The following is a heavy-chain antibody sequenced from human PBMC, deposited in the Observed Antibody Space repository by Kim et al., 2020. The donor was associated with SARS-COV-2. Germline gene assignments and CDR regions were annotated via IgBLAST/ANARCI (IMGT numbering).Heavy chain of an antibody. CDR3: ARGAGSYYGGDY. D-gene: IGHD1-26*01. CDR2: IIPLFDSP. CDR1: GCTVSSYG. J-gene: IGHJ4*02. V-gene: IGHV1-69*13. Sequence: SVKVSCKASGCTVSSYGISWVRQAPGQGLEWMGGIIPLFDSPNYAQKFQGRVTITADESTSTAYMELSSLRFEDTAVYYCARGAGSYYGGDYWGQGTLVTVSS.